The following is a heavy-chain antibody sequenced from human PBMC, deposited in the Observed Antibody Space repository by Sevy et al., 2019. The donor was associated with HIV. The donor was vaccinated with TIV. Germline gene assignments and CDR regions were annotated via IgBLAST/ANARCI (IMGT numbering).Heavy chain of an antibody. D-gene: IGHD3-22*01. CDR2: FDPEDGER. CDR3: AITREYYSDTSGYFDY. CDR1: RYSLNKFS. Sequence: ASVKVSCRISRYSLNKFSMHWVRQAPGKGLEWMGSFDPEDGERIYAQKFQGRFSMIEDTSTDTAYMELSSLRPDDTAVYYCAITREYYSDTSGYFDYWGQGTLVTVSS. V-gene: IGHV1-24*01. J-gene: IGHJ4*02.